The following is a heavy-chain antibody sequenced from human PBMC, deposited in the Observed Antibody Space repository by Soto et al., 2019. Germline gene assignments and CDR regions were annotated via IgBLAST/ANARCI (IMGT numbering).Heavy chain of an antibody. Sequence: GASVKVSCKASGYTFTSYAMHWVRQAPGQRLEWMGWINAGNGNTKYSQKFQGRVTITRDTSASTAYMELSSLRSEDTAVYYCAADRLLRYFDWHDAFDIWGQGTMVTVSS. J-gene: IGHJ3*02. V-gene: IGHV1-3*01. CDR2: INAGNGNT. CDR3: AADRLLRYFDWHDAFDI. D-gene: IGHD3-9*01. CDR1: GYTFTSYA.